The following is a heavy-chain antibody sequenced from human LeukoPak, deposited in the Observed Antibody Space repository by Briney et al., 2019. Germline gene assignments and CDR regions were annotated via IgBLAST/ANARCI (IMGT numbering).Heavy chain of an antibody. J-gene: IGHJ4*02. CDR1: GFTFSSYA. Sequence: GGSLRLSCAASGFTFSSYAMSWVRQAPGKGLEWVSAISGSGGSTYYADSVKGRFTISRDNSKNTLYLQMNSLRAEHTAVYYCAKETNQAVAGALDYWGQGTLVTVSS. D-gene: IGHD6-19*01. CDR2: ISGSGGST. CDR3: AKETNQAVAGALDY. V-gene: IGHV3-23*01.